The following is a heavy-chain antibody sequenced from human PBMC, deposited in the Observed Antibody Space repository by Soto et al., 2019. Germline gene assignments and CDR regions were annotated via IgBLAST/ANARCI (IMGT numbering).Heavy chain of an antibody. J-gene: IGHJ3*02. D-gene: IGHD2-15*01. V-gene: IGHV3-23*01. CDR2: ISGNGGSI. Sequence: GGSLRLSCAAAGFTFSTYAMTWVRQAPGRGLEWVSAISGNGGSIYYADSVKGRLTISRDNSKNTLYLQMISLGDEDTAVYYCAKAHCSGGSCYLRSFDIWGQGTLVTVSS. CDR3: AKAHCSGGSCYLRSFDI. CDR1: GFTFSTYA.